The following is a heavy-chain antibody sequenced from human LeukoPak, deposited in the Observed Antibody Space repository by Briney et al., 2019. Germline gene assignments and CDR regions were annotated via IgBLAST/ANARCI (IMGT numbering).Heavy chain of an antibody. CDR2: IWHDRSDK. J-gene: IGHJ1*01. CDR3: VREISGTGSYPDF. V-gene: IGHV3-33*01. Sequence: GRSLRLSSAASGFSFNAYTMHSVCEALRQGLEWVALIWHDRSDKFSSHSVWGQVSLSTDNSKSTVSLQMNNLAPEDTAVYYCVREISGTGSYPDFWGQGTLVTVSS. D-gene: IGHD3-10*01. CDR1: GFSFNAYT.